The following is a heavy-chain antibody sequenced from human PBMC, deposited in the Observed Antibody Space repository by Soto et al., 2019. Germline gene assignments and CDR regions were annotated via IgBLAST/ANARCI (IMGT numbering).Heavy chain of an antibody. CDR2: IYHTGDT. D-gene: IGHD4-4*01. V-gene: IGHV4-38-2*02. J-gene: IGHJ5*02. CDR1: SYSISSGFF. Sequence: SETLSLTCVVSSYSISSGFFWAWIRQPPGKGLEWVGSIYHTGDTHYNPSLRSQVSMSVDTSKNQFSLRLTSLTAADTAVYFCARDANSLDLWGRGILVTVSS. CDR3: ARDANSLDL.